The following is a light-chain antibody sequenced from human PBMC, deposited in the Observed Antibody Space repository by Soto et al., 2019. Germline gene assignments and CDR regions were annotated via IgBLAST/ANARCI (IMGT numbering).Light chain of an antibody. Sequence: DIQMTQSPSFLSACVGDRVAITCRASQSISSYLAWHQQKPGKAPKLLIYKASSLESGVPSRFSGSGSGTEFTLTISSLQPDDFATYYCQEYHSYSPTFGQGTMVDIK. V-gene: IGKV1-5*03. CDR1: QSISSY. CDR2: KAS. CDR3: QEYHSYSPT. J-gene: IGKJ1*01.